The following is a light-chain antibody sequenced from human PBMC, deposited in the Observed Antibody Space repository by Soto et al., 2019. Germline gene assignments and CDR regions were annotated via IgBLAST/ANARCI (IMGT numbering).Light chain of an antibody. CDR1: QSVNIY. Sequence: EIVLTQSPATLSLSPGERATLSCRASQSVNIYLAWYQQKPGQAPRLLIYDASNRATGIPARFSGSGSGTDFTLNISSLEPEDIAVYYCQQRSNWRVTFGGGTKVDIK. V-gene: IGKV3-11*01. CDR3: QQRSNWRVT. CDR2: DAS. J-gene: IGKJ4*01.